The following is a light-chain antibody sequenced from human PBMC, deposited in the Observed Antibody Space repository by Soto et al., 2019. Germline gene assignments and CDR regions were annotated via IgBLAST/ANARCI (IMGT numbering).Light chain of an antibody. V-gene: IGKV3-20*01. CDR1: QSVSTRS. CDR3: QQYDSSPRT. CDR2: GAS. Sequence: EIVLTQSPGTLSLSPGERATLSCRASQSVSTRSLAWYQQKPGQAPRLLISGASSRAADIPDRFSGSGSGTVFTLTIHRLEPEDFAVYYCQQYDSSPRTFGEGTKVE. J-gene: IGKJ1*01.